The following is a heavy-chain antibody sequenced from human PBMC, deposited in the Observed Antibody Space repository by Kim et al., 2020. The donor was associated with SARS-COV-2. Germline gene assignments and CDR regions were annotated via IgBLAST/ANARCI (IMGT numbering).Heavy chain of an antibody. V-gene: IGHV4-34*01. J-gene: IGHJ6*02. CDR2: VNHSGIT. CDR3: ARGRAGVVPSPILGLGPYYYYYAMHV. Sequence: SETLSLTCAVYGGSFSAYSWIWIRQAPGKGLEWIGEVNHSGITKYHPSLKSRVTISVDTSKNQFSLKLPSVTAADTAVFYCARGRAGVVPSPILGLGPYYYYYAMHVWGQGTTVTAS. CDR1: GGSFSAYS. D-gene: IGHD3-3*01.